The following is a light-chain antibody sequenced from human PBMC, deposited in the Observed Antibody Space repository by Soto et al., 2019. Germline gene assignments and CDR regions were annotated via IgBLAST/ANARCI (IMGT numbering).Light chain of an antibody. V-gene: IGLV2-14*01. Sequence: QSALGQPASVSGSPGQSITISCTGASSDVGGFEYVSWYQHQPGKAPKLIIYDVTKRPSGVSNRFSGSKSGNTASLTVSGLQAADEADYFCKSYAGSNTYVFGSGTKVTVL. CDR3: KSYAGSNTYV. CDR2: DVT. CDR1: SSDVGGFEY. J-gene: IGLJ1*01.